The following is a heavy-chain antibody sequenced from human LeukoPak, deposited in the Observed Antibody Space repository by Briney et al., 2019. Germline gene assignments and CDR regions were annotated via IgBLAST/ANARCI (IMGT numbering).Heavy chain of an antibody. CDR1: GVTFSSYW. CDR2: IKTDGTQT. Sequence: PGGSLRLSCAASGVTFSSYWMHWVRQGPGKGLVWLSHIKTDGTQTMYADSVKGRFTVSRDNAKDTLYLQMNSLRAEDTGVYYCARDLHWNSIDYWGQGTLVTVSS. V-gene: IGHV3-74*03. D-gene: IGHD1-7*01. CDR3: ARDLHWNSIDY. J-gene: IGHJ4*02.